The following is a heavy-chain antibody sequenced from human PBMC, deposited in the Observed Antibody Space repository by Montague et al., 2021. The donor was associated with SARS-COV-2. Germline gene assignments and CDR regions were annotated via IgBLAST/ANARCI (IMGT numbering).Heavy chain of an antibody. CDR1: GFTFSSSW. V-gene: IGHV3-7*01. Sequence: SLRLSCAASGFTFSSSWMIWVRQAPGKGLEWVANIKQDGSEQYYVDSVKGRFTISRDNAKNSLYLQMNSLRAEDTAVYYCARMGSSWYVRYYYYYGMDVWGQGTTVTVSS. CDR2: IKQDGSEQ. D-gene: IGHD6-13*01. CDR3: ARMGSSWYVRYYYYYGMDV. J-gene: IGHJ6*02.